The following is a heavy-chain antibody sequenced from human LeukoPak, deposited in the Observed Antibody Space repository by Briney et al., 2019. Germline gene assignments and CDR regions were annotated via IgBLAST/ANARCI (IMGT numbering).Heavy chain of an antibody. D-gene: IGHD3-22*01. CDR1: GFTFSSYG. Sequence: GGSLRLSCAASGFTFSSYGMHWVRQAPGKGLEWVAVIWYVGSNKYYADSVKGRFTISRDNSKNTLYLQMNSLRAEDTAVYYCARDRGYYYDSSGYFDYWGQGTLVTVSS. CDR2: IWYVGSNK. J-gene: IGHJ4*02. CDR3: ARDRGYYYDSSGYFDY. V-gene: IGHV3-33*01.